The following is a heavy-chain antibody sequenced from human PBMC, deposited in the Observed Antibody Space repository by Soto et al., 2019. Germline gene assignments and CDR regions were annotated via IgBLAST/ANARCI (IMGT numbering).Heavy chain of an antibody. CDR2: INPKSGGT. J-gene: IGHJ4*02. CDR3: ATGRDPYSSAPN. V-gene: IGHV1-2*02. CDR1: GDTFTANY. Sequence: ASVKVSCKASGDTFTANYIHWVRQAPGQGFEWMGWINPKSGGTNYPQKFQGRVTMTRDTSLSTVYMTLTRLTSDDTAVYYCATGRDPYSSAPNWGQGTMVTVSS. D-gene: IGHD6-19*01.